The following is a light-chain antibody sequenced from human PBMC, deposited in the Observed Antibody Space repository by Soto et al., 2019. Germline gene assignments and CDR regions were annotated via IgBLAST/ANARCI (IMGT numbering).Light chain of an antibody. CDR1: QRISSW. Sequence: DIQMTQSPSTLSASVGDRVTITCRASQRISSWLAWYQQKPGKAPKLLIYDASNLESGVPLRFSGSESETEFTLTISSLQPDDFATYYCQQYHDYWTFGQGTKLEMK. CDR3: QQYHDYWT. CDR2: DAS. J-gene: IGKJ1*01. V-gene: IGKV1-5*01.